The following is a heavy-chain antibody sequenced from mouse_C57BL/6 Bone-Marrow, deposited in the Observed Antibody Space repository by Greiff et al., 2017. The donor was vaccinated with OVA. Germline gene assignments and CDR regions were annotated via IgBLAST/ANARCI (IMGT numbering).Heavy chain of an antibody. V-gene: IGHV5-16*01. Sequence: DVQLVESEGGLVQPGRSMKLSCTASGFTFSDYYMAWVRQVPEKGLEWVANINYDGSSTYYLDSLKSRFIISRDNAKNILYLQMSSLKSEDTATYYCARDQDGYYYFDYWGQGTTLTVSS. CDR3: ARDQDGYYYFDY. J-gene: IGHJ2*01. CDR1: GFTFSDYY. CDR2: INYDGSST. D-gene: IGHD2-3*01.